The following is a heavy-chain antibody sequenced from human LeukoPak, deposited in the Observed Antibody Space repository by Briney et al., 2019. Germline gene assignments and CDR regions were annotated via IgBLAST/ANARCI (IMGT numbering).Heavy chain of an antibody. CDR3: ATSTVTRTRDP. D-gene: IGHD1-1*01. J-gene: IGHJ5*02. CDR2: INPYTGAI. V-gene: IGHV1-2*02. CDR1: GYTSSDFY. Sequence: ASVKVSCQASGYTSSDFYLNWVRQAPGQGLEWMGWINPYTGAIIYAQKFEGRVTMTWDASIGTGYVELTRLTSDDTALYYCATSTVTRTRDPWGQGTLVTVSS.